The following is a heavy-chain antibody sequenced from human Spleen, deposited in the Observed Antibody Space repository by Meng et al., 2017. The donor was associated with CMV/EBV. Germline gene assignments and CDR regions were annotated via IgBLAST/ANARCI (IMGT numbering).Heavy chain of an antibody. V-gene: IGHV1-2*06. CDR1: FPGYY. D-gene: IGHD2-2*01. Sequence: FPGYYMHWVRQAPGQGLEWMGRINPNSGGTNYAQKFQGRVTMTRDTSISTAYMELSRLRSDDTAVYYCARSSIVVVPAANYAGDDYWGQGTLVTVSS. CDR2: INPNSGGT. CDR3: ARSSIVVVPAANYAGDDY. J-gene: IGHJ4*02.